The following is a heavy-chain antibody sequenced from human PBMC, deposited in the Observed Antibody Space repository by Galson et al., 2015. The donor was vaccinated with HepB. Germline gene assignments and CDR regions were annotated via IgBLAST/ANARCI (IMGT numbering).Heavy chain of an antibody. V-gene: IGHV3-30-3*01. D-gene: IGHD3-3*01. Sequence: SLRLSCAASGLPFNSFAMHWVRQAPGRGLEWVATISYDATTQHYADTVRGRFSISRDNSNNTMFLQMSGLRPDDTAVYFCARDLLDRESTGYYVPSPCLDRWGQGTPVTVSS. J-gene: IGHJ4*02. CDR2: ISYDATTQ. CDR1: GLPFNSFA. CDR3: ARDLLDRESTGYYVPSPCLDR.